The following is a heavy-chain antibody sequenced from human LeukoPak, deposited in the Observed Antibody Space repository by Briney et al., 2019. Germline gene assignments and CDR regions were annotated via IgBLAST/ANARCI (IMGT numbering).Heavy chain of an antibody. CDR2: ISSSSSTI. J-gene: IGHJ6*03. CDR1: GFTFSSYS. Sequence: SGGSLRLSCAASGFTFSSYSMNWVRQAPGKGLEWVSYISSSSSTIYYADSVKGRFTISRDNAKNSLYLQMNSLRAEDAAVYYCARSIAVAGPADYYYYYYMDVWGKGTTVTVSS. CDR3: ARSIAVAGPADYYYYYYMDV. V-gene: IGHV3-48*01. D-gene: IGHD6-19*01.